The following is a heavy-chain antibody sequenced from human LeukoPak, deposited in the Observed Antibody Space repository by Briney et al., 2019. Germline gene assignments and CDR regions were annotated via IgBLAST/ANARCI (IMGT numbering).Heavy chain of an antibody. Sequence: GRSLRLSCAASGFTFSSYGMHWVRQAPGKGLEWVAVISYDGSNKYYADSVKGRFTISRDNSKNTLYLQMNSLRAEDTAVYYCASGDTATDYWGQGTLVTVSS. CDR1: GFTFSSYG. CDR3: ASGDTATDY. CDR2: ISYDGSNK. V-gene: IGHV3-30*03. J-gene: IGHJ4*02. D-gene: IGHD5-18*01.